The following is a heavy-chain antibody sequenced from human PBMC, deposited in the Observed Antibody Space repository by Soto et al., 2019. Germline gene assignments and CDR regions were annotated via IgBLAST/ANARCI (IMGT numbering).Heavy chain of an antibody. CDR1: GFTSSSYA. Sequence: GGSLRLSCAASGFTSSSYAMSWVRPAPGKGLEWVSAISGSGGSTYYADSVKGRFTISRDNSKNTLYLQMNSLRAEDTAVYYCAKDATVTYYYDSSGYCPDAFDIWGQGTMVTVSS. CDR2: ISGSGGST. V-gene: IGHV3-23*01. J-gene: IGHJ3*02. D-gene: IGHD3-22*01. CDR3: AKDATVTYYYDSSGYCPDAFDI.